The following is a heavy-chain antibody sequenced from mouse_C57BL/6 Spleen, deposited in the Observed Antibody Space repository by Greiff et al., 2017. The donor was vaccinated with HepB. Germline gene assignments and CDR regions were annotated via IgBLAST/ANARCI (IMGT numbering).Heavy chain of an antibody. CDR2: IDPSDSYT. Sequence: QVQLQQSGAELAKPGASVKLSCKASGYTFTSYWMQWVKQRPGQGLEWIGEIDPSDSYTNYNQKFKGKATLTVDTSSSTAYMQLSSLTSEDSAVYYCARSGYYYYFDYWGQGTTLTVSS. CDR1: GYTFTSYW. D-gene: IGHD1-1*01. V-gene: IGHV1-50*01. J-gene: IGHJ2*01. CDR3: ARSGYYYYFDY.